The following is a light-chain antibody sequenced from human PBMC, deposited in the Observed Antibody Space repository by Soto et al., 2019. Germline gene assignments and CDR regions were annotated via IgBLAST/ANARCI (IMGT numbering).Light chain of an antibody. Sequence: IVLTQSPGTLSLSPGERATLSCRASQSVSSSYLAWYQQKPGQAPRLLIYGASSRATGIPDRFSGSGSGTDFTLTISRLEPEDFAVYYCQQYGSSPWPFGQGTKVDNK. CDR2: GAS. CDR1: QSVSSSY. J-gene: IGKJ1*01. CDR3: QQYGSSPWP. V-gene: IGKV3-20*01.